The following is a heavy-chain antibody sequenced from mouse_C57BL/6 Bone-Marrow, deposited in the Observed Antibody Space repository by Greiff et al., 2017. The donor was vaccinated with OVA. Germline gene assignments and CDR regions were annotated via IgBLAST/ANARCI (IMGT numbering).Heavy chain of an antibody. CDR2: ILPSIGRT. J-gene: IGHJ3*01. D-gene: IGHD2-5*01. V-gene: IGHV15-2*01. CDR1: DSEVFPIAY. Sequence: QVQLQQSGSELRSPGSSVKLSCKDFDSEVFPIAYMSWVRQKPGHGYEWIGGILPSIGRTIYGEKFEDKATLDADTLSNTAYLELNSLTSEDSAIYYCARRSNYGWFAYWGQGTLVTVSA. CDR3: ARRSNYGWFAY.